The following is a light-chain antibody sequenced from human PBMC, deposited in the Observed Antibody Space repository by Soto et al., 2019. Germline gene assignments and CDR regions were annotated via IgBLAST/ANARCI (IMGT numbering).Light chain of an antibody. V-gene: IGLV2-14*01. CDR2: DVT. J-gene: IGLJ2*01. CDR1: SSDVSAYDF. CDR3: SSYTTRSTLV. Sequence: QSVLTQPASVSGSPGQSITISCTGTSSDVSAYDFVSWYQHYPGKAPKLVTFDVTHRPPGISDRFSGSKSANTASLTISGLQAEDEAFYYCSSYTTRSTLVFGGGTKVTVL.